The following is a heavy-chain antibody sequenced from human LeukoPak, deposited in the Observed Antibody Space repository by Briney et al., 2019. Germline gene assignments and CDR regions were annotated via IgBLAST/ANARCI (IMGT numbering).Heavy chain of an antibody. D-gene: IGHD6-19*01. CDR1: GFTFSSYS. Sequence: GGSLRLSCAASGFTFSSYSMNWVRQAPGKGLEWVSSISSSSSYIYYADSVKGRFTISRDNAKNSLYLQMNSLRAEDTAVYYCAKDHSGYSSGYLDYWGQGTLVTVSS. CDR3: AKDHSGYSSGYLDY. J-gene: IGHJ4*02. CDR2: ISSSSSYI. V-gene: IGHV3-21*04.